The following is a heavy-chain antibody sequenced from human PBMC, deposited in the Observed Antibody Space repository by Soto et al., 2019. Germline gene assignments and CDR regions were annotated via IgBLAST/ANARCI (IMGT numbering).Heavy chain of an antibody. CDR3: DRVTVTGVGAFDI. Sequence: EVQLVESGGGLVQPGGSLRLSCAASGFTFSDHYMDWVRQAPGKGLEWVGRTRNKANSYTTEYAASVKGRFTISRDDSKNSLYRQKRGLKTESTVVYYCDRVTVTGVGAFDIWGQGTMVTVSS. J-gene: IGHJ3*02. CDR2: TRNKANSYTT. CDR1: GFTFSDHY. D-gene: IGHD3-10*01. V-gene: IGHV3-72*01.